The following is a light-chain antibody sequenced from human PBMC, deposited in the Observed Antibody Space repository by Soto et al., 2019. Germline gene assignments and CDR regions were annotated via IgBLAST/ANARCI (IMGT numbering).Light chain of an antibody. CDR1: QSVSSN. CDR2: GAS. CDR3: QQYKNWPPIT. J-gene: IGKJ5*01. Sequence: EIVLTQSPATLSVCPGERATLSCRASQSVSSNLAWYQQKPGQAPRLLIYGASTRATGIPARFSSSACGTEFTLTIRSLQSEDLAFYYGQQYKNWPPITFGQGTRLEIK. V-gene: IGKV3-15*01.